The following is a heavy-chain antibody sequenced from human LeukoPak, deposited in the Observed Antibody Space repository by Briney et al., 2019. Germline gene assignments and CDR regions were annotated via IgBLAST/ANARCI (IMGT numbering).Heavy chain of an antibody. V-gene: IGHV4-59*01. CDR3: AKAWDNGYYYRSFDI. CDR1: GGSISSYY. D-gene: IGHD3-22*01. J-gene: IGHJ3*02. Sequence: PSETLSLTCTVSGGSISSYYWSWIRQPPGKGLEWIGYIYYSGSTNYNPSLKSRVTFSVDTSKNQFSLNLSSVTAADTAVYYCAKAWDNGYYYRSFDIWGQGTMVTVSS. CDR2: IYYSGST.